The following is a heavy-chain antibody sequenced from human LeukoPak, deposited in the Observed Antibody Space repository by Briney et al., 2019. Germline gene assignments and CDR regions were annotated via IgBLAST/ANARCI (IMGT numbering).Heavy chain of an antibody. J-gene: IGHJ5*02. Sequence: GGSLRLSCAASGFTFSSYAMTWVRQPPGKGLEWVSGISGSGGSTYYADSVKGRFTISRDNAKNSLYLQMNSLRAEDTAVYYCAEDKFSGAVVAVGLEWLDPWGQGTLVTVSS. CDR1: GFTFSSYA. V-gene: IGHV3-23*01. CDR2: ISGSGGST. D-gene: IGHD4-23*01. CDR3: AEDKFSGAVVAVGLEWLDP.